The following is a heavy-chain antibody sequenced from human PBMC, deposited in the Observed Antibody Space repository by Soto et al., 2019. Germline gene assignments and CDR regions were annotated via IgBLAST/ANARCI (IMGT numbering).Heavy chain of an antibody. J-gene: IGHJ3*02. CDR2: IIVGSGST. D-gene: IGHD2-8*02. Sequence: SVKFSCKASGFIFSNSAIQWVRQARGQRLECIGWIIVGSGSTKKTQELQERLTISRXXSXNXXXMXLXXLRSEDTALYYCAAELYTGRSCCSFDIWGQGTMVTVSS. V-gene: IGHV1-58*02. CDR3: AAELYTGRSCCSFDI. CDR1: GFIFSNSA.